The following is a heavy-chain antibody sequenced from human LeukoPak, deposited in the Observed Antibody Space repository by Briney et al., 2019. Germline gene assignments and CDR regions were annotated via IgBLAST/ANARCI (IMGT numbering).Heavy chain of an antibody. J-gene: IGHJ4*02. Sequence: QTGGSLRLSCVVSGITLSNYGMSWVRQAPGKGLEWVAGISGSGGGTQYADSVKGRFTISRDNRKNTLYLQMNSLRAEDTAMYFCAKRGVVIRVILVGFHKEAYYFDSWGQGALVTVSS. V-gene: IGHV3-23*01. CDR3: AKRGVVIRVILVGFHKEAYYFDS. CDR1: GITLSNYG. CDR2: ISGSGGGT. D-gene: IGHD3-22*01.